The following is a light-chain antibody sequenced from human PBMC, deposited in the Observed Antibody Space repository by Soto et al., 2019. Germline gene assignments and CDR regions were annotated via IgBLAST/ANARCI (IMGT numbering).Light chain of an antibody. Sequence: EIVMTQSPATLSVSPGERATLSCRASQSVSSNLAWYHQKPGQAPSLLIYGASTRATGIPARFRGSGSGTEFPLTISSLQAEDFAVYYCQQYNNWPRTFGQGTKVDIK. CDR2: GAS. J-gene: IGKJ1*01. CDR3: QQYNNWPRT. CDR1: QSVSSN. V-gene: IGKV3-15*01.